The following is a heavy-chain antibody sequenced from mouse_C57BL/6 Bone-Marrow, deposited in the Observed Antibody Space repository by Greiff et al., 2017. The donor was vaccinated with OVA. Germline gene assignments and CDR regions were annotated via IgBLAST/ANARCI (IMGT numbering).Heavy chain of an antibody. CDR1: GFTFSDYY. Sequence: EVKLVESGGGLVQPGGSLKLSCAASGFTFSDYYMYWVRHTPEKRLEWVAYISNGGGSTYYPDTVKGRFTISRDNAKNTLYLQMSRLKAEDTDMYYCARQGTTVEYYFDYWGQGTTLTVSS. CDR2: ISNGGGST. D-gene: IGHD1-1*01. V-gene: IGHV5-12*01. CDR3: ARQGTTVEYYFDY. J-gene: IGHJ2*01.